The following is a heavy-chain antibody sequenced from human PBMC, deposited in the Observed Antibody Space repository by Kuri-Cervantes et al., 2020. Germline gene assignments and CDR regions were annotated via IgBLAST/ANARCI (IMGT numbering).Heavy chain of an antibody. CDR2: VNSDGMIT. D-gene: IGHD2-15*01. Sequence: GGSLRLSCAASGFTFSNAWMNWVRQAPGKGLEWVSLVNSDGMITTYADSVKGRFTISRDNAKNTLYLQMNSLGAEDTAVYYCATTRAFSIWGQGTMVTVSS. V-gene: IGHV3-74*03. J-gene: IGHJ3*02. CDR3: ATTRAFSI. CDR1: GFTFSNAW.